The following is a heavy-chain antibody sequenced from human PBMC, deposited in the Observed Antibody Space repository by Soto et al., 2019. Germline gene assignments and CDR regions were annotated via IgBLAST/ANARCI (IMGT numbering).Heavy chain of an antibody. D-gene: IGHD4-4*01. CDR1: GGSISSYY. CDR2: IYTSGST. Sequence: QVQLQESGPGLVKPSETLSLTCTVSGGSISSYYWSWVRQPAGKGLEWIGRIYTSGSTDYNPSLKSRVTMSVDTSKNQFSLKLSSVTAADTAVYYCARIDYSRQFAPFYYAMDVWGQGTTVTVSS. J-gene: IGHJ6*02. CDR3: ARIDYSRQFAPFYYAMDV. V-gene: IGHV4-4*07.